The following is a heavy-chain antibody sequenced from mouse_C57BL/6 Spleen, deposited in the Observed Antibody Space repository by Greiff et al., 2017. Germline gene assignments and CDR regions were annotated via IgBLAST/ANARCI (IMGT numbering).Heavy chain of an antibody. Sequence: EVQLQQSGAELVRTGASVKLSCTASGFNIKDDYMHWVKQRPEQGLEWIGWIDPENGDTEYASKFQGKATITADTSSNTAYLQLSSLTSEDTAVYYCTTLLATTAGWGQGTTRTVSS. J-gene: IGHJ2*01. CDR2: IDPENGDT. CDR3: TTLLATTAG. CDR1: GFNIKDDY. V-gene: IGHV14-4*01.